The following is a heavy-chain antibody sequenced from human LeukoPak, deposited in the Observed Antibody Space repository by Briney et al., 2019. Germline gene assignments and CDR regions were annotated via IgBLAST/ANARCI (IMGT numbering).Heavy chain of an antibody. V-gene: IGHV3-48*03. CDR1: GFTFSNYE. J-gene: IGHJ4*02. Sequence: GGSLRLSCAASGFTFSNYEFNWVRQAPGKGLEWVSYIGRGYGITYYADSVKGRFTVSRDDAKNSVYLQMDSLRAEDTALYYCARGHYDAPGYWGQGTLVTVSS. CDR3: ARGHYDAPGY. CDR2: IGRGYGIT. D-gene: IGHD3-22*01.